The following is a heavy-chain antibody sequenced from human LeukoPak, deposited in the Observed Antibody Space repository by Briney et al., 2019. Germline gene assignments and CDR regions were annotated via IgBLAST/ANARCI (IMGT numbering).Heavy chain of an antibody. CDR3: ARVVGWVDY. D-gene: IGHD1-26*01. V-gene: IGHV4-38-2*02. J-gene: IGHJ4*02. Sequence: SETLSLTCTVSGYSISSGYYWGWIRQPPGKGLEWIGSIYHSGSTYYNPSLKSRVTISVDTSKNQFSLKLSSVTAADTAVYYCARVVGWVDYWGQGTLVTFSS. CDR2: IYHSGST. CDR1: GYSISSGYY.